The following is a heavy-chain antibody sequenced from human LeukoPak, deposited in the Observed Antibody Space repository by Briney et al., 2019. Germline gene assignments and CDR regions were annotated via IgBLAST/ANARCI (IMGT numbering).Heavy chain of an antibody. J-gene: IGHJ4*02. CDR3: ARDRHGHLYDYGDYLGF. Sequence: SETLSLTCTVSGGSISSSSYYWGWIRQPPGKGLEWIGSIYYSGSTYYNPSLKSRVTISVDTSKNQFSLKLSSVTAADTAVYYCARDRHGHLYDYGDYLGFWGQGTLVTVSS. V-gene: IGHV4-39*07. CDR2: IYYSGST. D-gene: IGHD4-17*01. CDR1: GGSISSSSYY.